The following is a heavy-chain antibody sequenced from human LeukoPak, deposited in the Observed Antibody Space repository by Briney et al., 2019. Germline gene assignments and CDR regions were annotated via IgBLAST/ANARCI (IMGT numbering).Heavy chain of an antibody. CDR1: GFTVSSDY. V-gene: IGHV3-66*01. CDR2: IYSGGST. CDR3: AGGSVVTASLDGMDV. J-gene: IGHJ6*02. D-gene: IGHD2-21*02. Sequence: GGSLRLSCAASGFTVSSDYMSWVRQAPGKGLEWVSVIYSGGSTYYADSVKGRFTISRDNSKNTLYLQMNSLRAEDTAVYYCAGGSVVTASLDGMDVWGQGTTVTVSS.